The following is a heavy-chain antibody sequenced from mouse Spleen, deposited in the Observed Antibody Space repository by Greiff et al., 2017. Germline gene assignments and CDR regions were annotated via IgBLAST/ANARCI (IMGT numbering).Heavy chain of an antibody. CDR1: GFTFSDFY. CDR2: SRNKANDYTT. Sequence: EVKVVESGGGLVQSGRSLRLSCATSGFTFSDFYMEWVRQAPGKGLEWIAASRNKANDYTTEYSASVKGRFIVSRDTSQSILYLQMNALRAEDTAIYYCARGPANWDEDYAMDYWGQGTSVTVSS. CDR3: ARGPANWDEDYAMDY. J-gene: IGHJ4*01. V-gene: IGHV7-1*01. D-gene: IGHD4-1*01.